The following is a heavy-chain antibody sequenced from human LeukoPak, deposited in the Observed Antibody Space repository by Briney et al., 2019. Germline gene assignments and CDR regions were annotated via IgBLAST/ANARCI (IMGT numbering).Heavy chain of an antibody. V-gene: IGHV3-30*18. CDR2: ISYDGSNK. CDR1: GFTFSTYG. J-gene: IGHJ4*02. Sequence: GGSLRLSCAASGFTFSTYGMHWVRQAPGKGLEWVAVISYDGSNKYYADSVKGRFTISRDNSKNTLYLQMNSLRAEDTAVYYCAKITSSTIRGYYFDYWGQGTLVTVSS. CDR3: AKITSSTIRGYYFDY. D-gene: IGHD5-24*01.